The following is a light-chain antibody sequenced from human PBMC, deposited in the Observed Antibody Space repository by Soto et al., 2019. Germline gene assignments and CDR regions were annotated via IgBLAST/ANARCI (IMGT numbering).Light chain of an antibody. CDR3: LSYTSSITWV. V-gene: IGLV2-14*01. Sequence: QSALTQPASVSGSPGQSITISCTGTTSDVGGYNFVSWYQQHPGKAPKLMIYEVSNRPSGVSHRFSGSNSGNTASLTISGLQAEDEADYYCLSYTSSITWVFGGGTKLTVL. J-gene: IGLJ3*02. CDR1: TSDVGGYNF. CDR2: EVS.